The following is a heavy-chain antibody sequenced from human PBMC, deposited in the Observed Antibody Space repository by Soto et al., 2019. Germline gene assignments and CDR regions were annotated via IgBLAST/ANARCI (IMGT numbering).Heavy chain of an antibody. Sequence: ASVKVSCKASGYTFTSYGISWVRQAPGQGLEWMGWISAYNGNTNYAQKLQGRVTMTTDTSTSTAYMELRSLRSDDTAVYYCARVPSVGARVGRYGMDVWGQGTTVTVSS. D-gene: IGHD1-26*01. CDR3: ARVPSVGARVGRYGMDV. J-gene: IGHJ6*02. CDR1: GYTFTSYG. CDR2: ISAYNGNT. V-gene: IGHV1-18*01.